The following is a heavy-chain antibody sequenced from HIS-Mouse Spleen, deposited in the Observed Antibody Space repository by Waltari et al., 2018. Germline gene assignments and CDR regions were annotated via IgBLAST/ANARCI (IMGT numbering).Heavy chain of an antibody. Sequence: QVQLQQWGAGLLKPSETLSLTCAVYGGYFSGYYWSWIRQPPGEGLEWIGEINHSRSPTYNPSLKSRDATSVAPSKNQFSLKLSSVTAADTAVYYCARGAARDAFDIWGQGTMVTVSS. CDR3: ARGAARDAFDI. D-gene: IGHD6-6*01. J-gene: IGHJ3*02. CDR2: INHSRSP. V-gene: IGHV4-34*01. CDR1: GGYFSGYY.